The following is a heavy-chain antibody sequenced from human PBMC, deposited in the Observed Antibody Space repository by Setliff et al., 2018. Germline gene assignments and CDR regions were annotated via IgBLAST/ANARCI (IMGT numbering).Heavy chain of an antibody. CDR3: ARAPYGSSWYGYYYYYMDV. V-gene: IGHV1-46*01. J-gene: IGHJ6*03. Sequence: GASVKVSCKASGYTFTTYYMRWVRQAPGQGLEWMGIINPSGGTTSYAQKFQGRVTMTRDTSTSTVYMDLSSLRSEDTAVYYCARAPYGSSWYGYYYYYMDVWGKGTTVTVSS. CDR1: GYTFTTYY. CDR2: INPSGGTT. D-gene: IGHD6-13*01.